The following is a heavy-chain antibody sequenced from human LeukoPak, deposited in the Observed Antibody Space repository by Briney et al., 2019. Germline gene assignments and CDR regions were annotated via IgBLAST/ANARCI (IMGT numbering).Heavy chain of an antibody. V-gene: IGHV4-30-4*01. CDR1: GGSISSGDYY. D-gene: IGHD3-22*01. Sequence: PSETLSLTCTVSGGSISSGDYYWSWIRQPPGKGLEWIGYIYYSGSTYYNPSLKSRVTISVDTSKNQFSLKLSSVTAADTAVYYCAREEPDYYDSSGYTDYWGQGTLVTVSS. CDR2: IYYSGST. CDR3: AREEPDYYDSSGYTDY. J-gene: IGHJ4*02.